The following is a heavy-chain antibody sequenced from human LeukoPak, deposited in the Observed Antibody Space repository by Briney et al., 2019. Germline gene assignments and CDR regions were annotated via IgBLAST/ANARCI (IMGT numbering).Heavy chain of an antibody. Sequence: GGSLRLSCAASGFTFDDYAMHWVRQAPGKGLEWVSGISWNSGSIDYADSVKGRFTISRDNAKNSLYLQMNSLRAEDTALYYCAKYGTVACVTHFDYWGQGTLVTVSS. CDR1: GFTFDDYA. J-gene: IGHJ4*02. CDR3: AKYGTVACVTHFDY. CDR2: ISWNSGSI. V-gene: IGHV3-9*01. D-gene: IGHD1-1*01.